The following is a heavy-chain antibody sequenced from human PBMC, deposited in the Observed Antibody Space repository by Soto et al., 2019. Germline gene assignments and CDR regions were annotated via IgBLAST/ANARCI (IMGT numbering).Heavy chain of an antibody. CDR3: ARHVRDSRSLSGRYYFDY. CDR1: GASISSDGFY. Sequence: PSETLSLTCTVSGASISSDGFYWGWIRQPPGKGLEWIASIYYNGDTFHNPSLKSRVTMSVDTSKNTFSLNLRSVTAADTAVYYCARHVRDSRSLSGRYYFDYWGQGSLVNVSS. V-gene: IGHV4-39*01. CDR2: IYYNGDT. D-gene: IGHD6-6*01. J-gene: IGHJ4*02.